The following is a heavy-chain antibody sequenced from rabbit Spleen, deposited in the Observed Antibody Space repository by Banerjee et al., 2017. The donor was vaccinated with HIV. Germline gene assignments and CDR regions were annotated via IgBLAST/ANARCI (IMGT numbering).Heavy chain of an antibody. CDR2: IYAGSSGNS. V-gene: IGHV1S45*01. CDR3: ARAGTIGTNSCRITLLDL. D-gene: IGHD1-1*01. J-gene: IGHJ3*01. Sequence: QEQLEESGGGLVQPEGSLTLTCTGSGFSFSSSYWICWVCQAPGKGLEWIGCIYAGSSGNSQYASWAKGRFTVSKTSSTTVTLQMTSLTVADTATYFCARAGTIGTNSCRITLLDLWGPGTLVTVS. CDR1: GFSFSSSYW.